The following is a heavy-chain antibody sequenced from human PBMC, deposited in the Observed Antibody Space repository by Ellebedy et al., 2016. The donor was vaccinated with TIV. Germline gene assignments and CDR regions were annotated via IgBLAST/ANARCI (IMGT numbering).Heavy chain of an antibody. V-gene: IGHV4-61*03. CDR1: GGSVNTYDYF. Sequence: SETLSLXXAVSGGSVNTYDYFWSWIRQSPGKGLEWLGYIYLNGDTNYNPSLGSRVTISIDTSNNLFSLRLSSVTATDTALYYCARVVRVQTFYFDIWGRGTMVTVSS. CDR3: ARVVRVQTFYFDI. J-gene: IGHJ4*02. D-gene: IGHD3-10*01. CDR2: IYLNGDT.